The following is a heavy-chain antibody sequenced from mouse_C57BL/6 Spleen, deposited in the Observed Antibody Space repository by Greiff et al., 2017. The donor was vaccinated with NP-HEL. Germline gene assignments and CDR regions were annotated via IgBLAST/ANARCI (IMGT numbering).Heavy chain of an antibody. J-gene: IGHJ2*01. V-gene: IGHV1-82*01. CDR2: IYPGDGDT. CDR1: GYAFSSSW. CDR3: ARSWFITTVVAKDY. Sequence: VQLQESGPELVKPGASVKISCKASGYAFSSSWMNWVKQRPGKGLEWIGRIYPGDGDTNYNGKFKGKATLTADKSSSTAYMQLSSLTSEDSAVYFCARSWFITTVVAKDYWGQGTTLTVSS. D-gene: IGHD1-1*01.